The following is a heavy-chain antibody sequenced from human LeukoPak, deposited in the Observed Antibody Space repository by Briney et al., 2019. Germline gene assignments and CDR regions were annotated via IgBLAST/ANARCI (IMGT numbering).Heavy chain of an antibody. D-gene: IGHD6-19*01. CDR3: ARGGSPYSSGWYLF. CDR1: GGTFSSYA. J-gene: IGHJ4*02. CDR2: IIPIFGTV. V-gene: IGHV1-69*06. Sequence: AASVKVSCKASGGTFSSYAISWVRQAPGQGLEWMGGIIPIFGTVNYAQKFQGRVTITADKSTSTAYMELRSLRSDDTAVYYCARGGSPYSSGWYLFWGQGTLVTVSS.